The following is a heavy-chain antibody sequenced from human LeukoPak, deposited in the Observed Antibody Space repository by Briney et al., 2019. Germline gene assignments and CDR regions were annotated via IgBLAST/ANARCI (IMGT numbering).Heavy chain of an antibody. CDR1: GGSISSSTYY. CDR3: ARHSSGWTFDY. Sequence: SETLSLTCTVSGGSISSSTYYWGWIRQPPGKGLEWLASIYYSGRTYYNPSLKSRVTIAVDTSKNQFSLKVNSVTAADTAVYYCARHSSGWTFDYWGQGTLVTVSS. V-gene: IGHV4-39*01. D-gene: IGHD6-19*01. CDR2: IYYSGRT. J-gene: IGHJ4*02.